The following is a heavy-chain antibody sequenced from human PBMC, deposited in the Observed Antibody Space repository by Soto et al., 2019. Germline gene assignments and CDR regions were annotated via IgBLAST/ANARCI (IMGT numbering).Heavy chain of an antibody. D-gene: IGHD3-3*01. Sequence: GASVKVSCKASGYTFTSYDINWVRQATGQGLEWMGWMNPNSGNTGYAQKFQGRVTMTRNTSISTAYMELSSLRSEDTAVYYCARSDFWSGYYLYYYYYGMDVWGQGTTVTVSS. CDR1: GYTFTSYD. V-gene: IGHV1-8*01. J-gene: IGHJ6*02. CDR2: MNPNSGNT. CDR3: ARSDFWSGYYLYYYYYGMDV.